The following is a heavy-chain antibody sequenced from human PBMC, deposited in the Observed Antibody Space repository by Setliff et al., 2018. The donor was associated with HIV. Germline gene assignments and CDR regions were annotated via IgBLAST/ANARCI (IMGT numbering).Heavy chain of an antibody. V-gene: IGHV4-61*09. Sequence: PSETLSLTCTVSGGSISSGAYYWSWIRQPAGKGLDWIGHIYTSGSTNYNPSLKSRVTISVDTSKNQFSLRLRSVTAADTAFYYCARASVGATGLYACDMWGQGTMVTVS. CDR2: IYTSGST. CDR1: GGSISSGAYY. CDR3: ARASVGATGLYACDM. D-gene: IGHD1-26*01. J-gene: IGHJ3*02.